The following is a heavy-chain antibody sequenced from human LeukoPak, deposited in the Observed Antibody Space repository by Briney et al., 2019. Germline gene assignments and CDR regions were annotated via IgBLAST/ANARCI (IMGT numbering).Heavy chain of an antibody. CDR1: GGSISSYY. V-gene: IGHV4-34*01. Sequence: SETLSLTCTVSGGSISSYYWSWIRQPPGKGLEWIGEINHSGSFNYNSSLKSRVTISVDTSKNQFSLKLSSVTAADTAVYYCARRMGRRFGERYYYYHYMDVWGKGTTVTIS. J-gene: IGHJ6*03. CDR3: ARRMGRRFGERYYYYHYMDV. CDR2: INHSGSF. D-gene: IGHD3-10*01.